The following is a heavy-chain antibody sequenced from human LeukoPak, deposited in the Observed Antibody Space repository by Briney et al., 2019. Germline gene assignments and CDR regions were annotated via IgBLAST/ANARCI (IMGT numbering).Heavy chain of an antibody. Sequence: SGTLSLTCAVSGGSISSSNWWSWVRQSPGKGLEWIGEIYYSGSINYNPSLKSRVTILVDKSRNQFSLKLSSVTAADTAVYYCARDRGYCGAGSCYQFDYWGQGTLVTVSS. CDR1: GGSISSSNW. J-gene: IGHJ4*02. CDR2: IYYSGSI. D-gene: IGHD2-15*01. V-gene: IGHV4-4*02. CDR3: ARDRGYCGAGSCYQFDY.